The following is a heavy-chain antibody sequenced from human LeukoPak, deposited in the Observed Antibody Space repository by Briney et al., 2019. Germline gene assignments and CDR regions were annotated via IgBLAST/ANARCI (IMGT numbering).Heavy chain of an antibody. V-gene: IGHV4-59*08. J-gene: IGHJ4*02. CDR2: IYYSGST. D-gene: IGHD2-8*01. Sequence: SETLSLTCTVSGGSISSYFWSWIRQPPGKGLEWIGYIYYSGSTNYNPSLKSRVTISVDTSKNQFSLKLSSVTAADTAVYYCARQRMLAPFDYWGQGTLVTVSS. CDR1: GGSISSYF. CDR3: ARQRMLAPFDY.